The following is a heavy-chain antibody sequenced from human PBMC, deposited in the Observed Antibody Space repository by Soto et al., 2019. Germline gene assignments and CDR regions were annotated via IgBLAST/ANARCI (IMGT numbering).Heavy chain of an antibody. D-gene: IGHD2-21*02. J-gene: IGHJ6*02. CDR3: ARAASDTQGYGMDV. CDR1: GGTFSSYA. CDR2: IIPIFGTA. V-gene: IGHV1-69*12. Sequence: QVQLVQSGAEVKKPGSSVKVSCKASGGTFSSYAISWVRQAPGQGLEWRGGIIPIFGTANYAQKFQGRVTITADESTSTAYVELSSLRSEDTAVYYCARAASDTQGYGMDVWGQGTTVTVSS.